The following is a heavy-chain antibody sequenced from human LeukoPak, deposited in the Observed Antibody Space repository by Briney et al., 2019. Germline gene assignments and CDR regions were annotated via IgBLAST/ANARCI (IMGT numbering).Heavy chain of an antibody. J-gene: IGHJ4*02. CDR3: ARVGASGFDY. V-gene: IGHV4-59*12. D-gene: IGHD3-3*01. Sequence: SETLSLTCTVSGGSISSYYWSWIRQPPGKGLEWIGYISYSGITNYNPSLKSRVTISVDTSKKQISLRLTSVTAADTAVYYCARVGASGFDYWGQGTQVTVSS. CDR1: GGSISSYY. CDR2: ISYSGIT.